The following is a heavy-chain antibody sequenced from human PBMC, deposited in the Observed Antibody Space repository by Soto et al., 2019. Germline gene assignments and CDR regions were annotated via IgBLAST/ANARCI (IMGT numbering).Heavy chain of an antibody. Sequence: SETLSLTCTVSGCSLSSYYLSWIRQPPGKGLEWIGYIYYSGSTNYNPSLKSRVTISVDTSKNQFSLKLSSVTAADTAVYYCAAFEGAARYYYYMDVWGKGTTVTVSS. J-gene: IGHJ6*03. CDR3: AAFEGAARYYYYMDV. D-gene: IGHD6-6*01. CDR2: IYYSGST. V-gene: IGHV4-59*01. CDR1: GCSLSSYY.